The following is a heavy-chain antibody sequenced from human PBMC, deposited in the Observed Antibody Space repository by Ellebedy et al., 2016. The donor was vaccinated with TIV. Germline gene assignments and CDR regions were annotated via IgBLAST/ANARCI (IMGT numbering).Heavy chain of an antibody. V-gene: IGHV3-73*01. J-gene: IGHJ3*01. CDR1: GFTFSGSV. Sequence: GESLKISCTASGFTFSGSVMHWVRQASGKGLEWVGRIRSKANSYATAYAASVKGRFTISRDDSKNTAYLQMNSLKTEDTDVYYCTRHDTLLHTFDLWGQGTMVTVSS. CDR2: IRSKANSYAT. D-gene: IGHD2-21*01. CDR3: TRHDTLLHTFDL.